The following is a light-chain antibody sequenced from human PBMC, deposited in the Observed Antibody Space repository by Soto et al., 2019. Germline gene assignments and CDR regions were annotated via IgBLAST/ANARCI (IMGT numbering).Light chain of an antibody. V-gene: IGKV1-5*03. CDR1: HSISSW. J-gene: IGKJ2*01. Sequence: DIQMTQSPSTLSASVGDRVTITCRASHSISSWLAWYQQKPGKAPKLLTYKASSLESGVPSRFSGSGSGTEFTLTISSLQPDDFATYYCQQYNRLYTFGQGTKLEIK. CDR2: KAS. CDR3: QQYNRLYT.